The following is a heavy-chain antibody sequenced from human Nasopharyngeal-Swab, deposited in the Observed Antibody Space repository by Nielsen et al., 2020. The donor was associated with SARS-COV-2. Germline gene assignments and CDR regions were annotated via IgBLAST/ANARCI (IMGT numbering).Heavy chain of an antibody. CDR3: ARGFDY. CDR1: GGSVSSGSYY. D-gene: IGHD3-10*01. V-gene: IGHV4-61*01. J-gene: IGHJ4*02. Sequence: SETLSLTCTVSGGSVSSGSYYWSWIRQPPGKGLEWIGYIYYSGSTNNNPSLKSRVTISVDTSKNQFSLKLSSVTAAGTAVYYCARGFDYWGQGTLVTVSS. CDR2: IYYSGST.